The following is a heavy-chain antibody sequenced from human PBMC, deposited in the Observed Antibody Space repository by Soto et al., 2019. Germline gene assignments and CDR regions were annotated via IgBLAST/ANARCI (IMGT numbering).Heavy chain of an antibody. D-gene: IGHD3-10*01. CDR3: ARGYSRFAEFRNIDS. CDR1: GYTFTSYA. Sequence: ASVKVSCKASGYTFTSYAMHWVRQAPGQRLEWMGWINAGNGNTKYSQKFQGRVTITRDTSASTAYMELSSLRSEDTAVYYCARGYSRFAEFRNIDSWGQGPLVT. J-gene: IGHJ4*02. CDR2: INAGNGNT. V-gene: IGHV1-3*01.